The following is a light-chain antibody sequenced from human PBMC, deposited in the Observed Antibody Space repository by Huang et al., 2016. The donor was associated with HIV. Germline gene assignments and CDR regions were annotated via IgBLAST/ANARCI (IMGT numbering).Light chain of an antibody. V-gene: IGKV3-15*01. CDR2: GAS. J-gene: IGKJ1*01. CDR3: HQYNDWPPWT. CDR1: QNIDTN. Sequence: EIVMTQSPATLSVSPGERAILLCRASQNIDTNVDWYQQKPGQAPRLLIFGASTRATGISARFTGGGSETEFTLTINRVQSEDVAMYYCHQYNDWPPWTFGQGTRVEI.